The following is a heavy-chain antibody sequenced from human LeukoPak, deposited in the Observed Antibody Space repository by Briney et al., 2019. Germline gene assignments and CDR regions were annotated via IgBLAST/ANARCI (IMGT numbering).Heavy chain of an antibody. V-gene: IGHV4-39*07. CDR3: ARDLILYDFWSGYYY. D-gene: IGHD3-3*01. J-gene: IGHJ4*02. CDR1: GGSISSSSYY. CDR2: IYYSGST. Sequence: PSETLSLTCTVSGGSISSSSYYWGWIRQPPGKGLEWIGSIYYSGSTYYNPSLKSRVTISVDTSKNQFSLKLSSVTAADTAVYYCARDLILYDFWSGYYYWGQGTLVTVSS.